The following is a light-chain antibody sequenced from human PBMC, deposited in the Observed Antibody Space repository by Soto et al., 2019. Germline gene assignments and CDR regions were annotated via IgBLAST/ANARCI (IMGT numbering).Light chain of an antibody. CDR2: TAS. CDR1: QGISDY. CDR3: QQCHSSPFT. J-gene: IGKJ5*01. Sequence: DIQLTQSPSILSSSVGDGVTITCRASQGISDYLAWYQQKPGKAPKLLIYTASTMQTGVPSRFSGSGSGTEFTLTISSLQPEDFATYYCQQCHSSPFTFGQGTRLEIK. V-gene: IGKV1-9*01.